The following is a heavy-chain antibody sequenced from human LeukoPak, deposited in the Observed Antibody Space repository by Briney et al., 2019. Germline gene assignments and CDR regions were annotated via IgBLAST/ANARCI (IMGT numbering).Heavy chain of an antibody. CDR3: TTAPYGLFDY. CDR2: IESKTDGGTT. Sequence: GGSLRLSCAASGFTFSNAWMSWVRQAPGKRLEWVGRIESKTDGGTTDYAAPVKGRFTISRDDSKNTLYLQMNSLKTEDTAVYYCTTAPYGLFDYWGQGTLVTVSS. J-gene: IGHJ4*02. V-gene: IGHV3-15*04. CDR1: GFTFSNAW. D-gene: IGHD4-17*01.